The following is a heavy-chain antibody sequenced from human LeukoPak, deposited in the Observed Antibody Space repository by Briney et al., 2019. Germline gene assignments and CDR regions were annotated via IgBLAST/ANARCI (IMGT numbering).Heavy chain of an antibody. CDR2: IYYSGST. CDR3: ARVRYGDYYYGMDV. D-gene: IGHD4-17*01. J-gene: IGHJ6*02. CDR1: GGSISSGGYY. Sequence: PSQTLSLTCTVSGGSISSGGYYWSWIRQHPGKGLEWIGYIYYSGSTYYNPSLKSRVTISVDTSKNQFSLKLSSVTAADTAVYYCARVRYGDYYYGMDVWGQGTTVTVSS. V-gene: IGHV4-31*03.